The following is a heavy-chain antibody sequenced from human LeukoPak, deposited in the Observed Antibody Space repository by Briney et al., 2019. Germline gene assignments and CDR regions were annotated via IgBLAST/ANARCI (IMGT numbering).Heavy chain of an antibody. V-gene: IGHV4-59*01. Sequence: SETLSLTCTVSGGSISSYYWSWVRQPPGKGLEWIGYIYYSGSTNYNPSLKSRVTISVDTSKNQFSLKLSSVTAADTAVYYCARSPYNWNYVGGYYFDYWGQGTLVTVSS. D-gene: IGHD1-7*01. CDR1: GGSISSYY. J-gene: IGHJ4*02. CDR2: IYYSGST. CDR3: ARSPYNWNYVGGYYFDY.